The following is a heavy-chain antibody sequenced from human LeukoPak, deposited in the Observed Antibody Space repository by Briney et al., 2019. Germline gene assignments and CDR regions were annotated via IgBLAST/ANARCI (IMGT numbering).Heavy chain of an antibody. CDR3: ARVTKDDAFDI. V-gene: IGHV1-8*03. D-gene: IGHD1-1*01. CDR2: MNPNSGNT. CDR1: GYTFTSYD. J-gene: IGHJ3*02. Sequence: ASVKVSCKASGYTFTSYDINWVRQATGQGLEWMGWMNPNSGNTGYAQKFQGRVTITRNTSISTAYMELSSLRSEDTAVYYCARVTKDDAFDIWGRGTMVTVSS.